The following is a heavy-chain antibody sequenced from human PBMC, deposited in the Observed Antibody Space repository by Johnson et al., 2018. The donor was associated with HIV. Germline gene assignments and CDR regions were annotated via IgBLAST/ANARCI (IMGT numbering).Heavy chain of an antibody. CDR3: ARPSEDYSSSSGDAFDI. Sequence: QVQLVESGGGVVQPGRSLRLSCAVSGFTLSSYVMHWVSQAPGKGLEWVAVMSYDGSDKYYADSVKGRFTISRDNSKNTLYLQMNSLRAEDTAVYYCARPSEDYSSSSGDAFDIWGQGTMVTVSS. D-gene: IGHD6-6*01. CDR1: GFTLSSYV. V-gene: IGHV3-30*04. J-gene: IGHJ3*02. CDR2: MSYDGSDK.